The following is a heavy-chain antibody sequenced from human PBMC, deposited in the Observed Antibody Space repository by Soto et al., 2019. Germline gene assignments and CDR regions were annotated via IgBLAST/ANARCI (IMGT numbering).Heavy chain of an antibody. D-gene: IGHD6-13*01. Sequence: ASVKVSCKASGYSFTSYAMHWVRQAPGQRLEWMGWINAGNGNTKYSQKFQGRVTITRDTSASTVYMELSSLRSEDTAVYYCARAIAAAGTTYYYGMDVWGQGTTVTVSS. CDR1: GYSFTSYA. V-gene: IGHV1-3*01. J-gene: IGHJ6*02. CDR3: ARAIAAAGTTYYYGMDV. CDR2: INAGNGNT.